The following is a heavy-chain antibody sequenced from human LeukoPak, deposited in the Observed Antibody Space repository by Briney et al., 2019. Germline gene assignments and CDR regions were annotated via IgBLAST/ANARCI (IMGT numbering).Heavy chain of an antibody. CDR2: ISPNSVDK. V-gene: IGHV3-21*01. CDR3: AREGQWQDFDY. D-gene: IGHD6-19*01. CDR1: GFTFSTYS. Sequence: PGGSLRLSCAASGFTFSTYSMNWVRQTPGKGLEWVSSISPNSVDKCHADSVKGRFTISRDNAKNSLYLQMNSLRAEDTALYYCAREGQWQDFDYWGQGTLVTVSS. J-gene: IGHJ4*02.